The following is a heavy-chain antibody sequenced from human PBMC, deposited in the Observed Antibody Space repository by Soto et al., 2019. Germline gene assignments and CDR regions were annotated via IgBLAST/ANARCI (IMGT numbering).Heavy chain of an antibody. V-gene: IGHV4-31*03. CDR3: ARGPTTVRVFDY. Sequence: QVQLQESGPGLVKPSQTLSLTCTVSGGSISSGGYYWSWIRQHPGKGLEWIGSIYYSGSTYYNPSLKSRVTISGDTSDNQFSLKLSSVTAADTAVYYCARGPTTVRVFDYWGQGTLVTVSS. J-gene: IGHJ4*02. D-gene: IGHD4-17*01. CDR1: GGSISSGGYY. CDR2: IYYSGST.